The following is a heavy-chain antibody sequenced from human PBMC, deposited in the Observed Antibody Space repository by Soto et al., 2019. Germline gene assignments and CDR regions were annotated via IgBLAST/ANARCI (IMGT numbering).Heavy chain of an antibody. CDR3: ARGLKMITFGGVIVMNYYGMDV. CDR1: GGSFSGYY. D-gene: IGHD3-16*02. J-gene: IGHJ6*02. Sequence: SETLSLTCAVYGGSFSGYYWSWIRQPPGKGLEWIGEINHSGSTNYNPSLKSRVTISVDTSKNQFSLKLSSVTAADTAVYYCARGLKMITFGGVIVMNYYGMDVWGQGTTVTVSS. CDR2: INHSGST. V-gene: IGHV4-34*01.